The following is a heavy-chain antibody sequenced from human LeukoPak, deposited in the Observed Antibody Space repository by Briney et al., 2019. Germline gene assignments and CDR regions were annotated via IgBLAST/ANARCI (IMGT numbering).Heavy chain of an antibody. CDR3: ARGDSSGYPDY. J-gene: IGHJ4*02. V-gene: IGHV4-4*02. Sequence: SGPLSLTCTVSGGSIRGSNWWSWVGRPPGKGLEWIGEIYHSGGTNYNPSVKSRLTISVDKSKNQFSLKLSSVTAADTAVYYCARGDSSGYPDYWGQGTLVIVSS. CDR2: IYHSGGT. CDR1: GGSIRGSNW. D-gene: IGHD3-22*01.